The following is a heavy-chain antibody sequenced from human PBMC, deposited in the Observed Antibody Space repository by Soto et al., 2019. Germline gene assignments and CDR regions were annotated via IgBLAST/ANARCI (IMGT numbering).Heavy chain of an antibody. V-gene: IGHV3-23*01. Sequence: EVQLLECGGGLVQPGGSLRLSCAASGITFTAYAMSWVRQAPGKGLEWVSSISGSGGSTYYADSVKGRLTISRDNSKNTLYLQMNSLRAEDTAVYYCATIIIPAATNFYWGQGTLVTVSS. CDR1: GITFTAYA. CDR2: ISGSGGST. CDR3: ATIIIPAATNFY. D-gene: IGHD2-2*01. J-gene: IGHJ4*02.